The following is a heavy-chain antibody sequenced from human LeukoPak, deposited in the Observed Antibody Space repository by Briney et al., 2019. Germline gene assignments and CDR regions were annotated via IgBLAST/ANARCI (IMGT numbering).Heavy chain of an antibody. CDR1: GFTFDDYA. CDR2: ISWNSGSI. CDR3: AKGDYDSLTGYSN. J-gene: IGHJ4*02. V-gene: IGHV3-9*01. Sequence: GGSLRLSCAASGFTFDDYAMHWVRQAPGKGLEWVSGISWNSGSIGYADSVKGRFTISRDNAKNSLYLQMNSLRAEDTALYYCAKGDYDSLTGYSNWGQGTLVTVSS. D-gene: IGHD3-9*01.